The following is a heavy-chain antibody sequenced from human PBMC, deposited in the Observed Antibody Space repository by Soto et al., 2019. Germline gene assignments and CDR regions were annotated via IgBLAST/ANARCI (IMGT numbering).Heavy chain of an antibody. CDR2: ITGSADKT. Sequence: PGGSLRLSCAASGFSLSNDSMTWVRQAPGKGLEWVSGITGSADKTYYADSVKGRFIISRDNSKNTLYLQMNSLRAEDTALYYCARDCSSSSCSVWHYWGQGTLVTVSS. V-gene: IGHV3-23*01. J-gene: IGHJ4*02. CDR3: ARDCSSSSCSVWHY. D-gene: IGHD2-2*01. CDR1: GFSLSNDS.